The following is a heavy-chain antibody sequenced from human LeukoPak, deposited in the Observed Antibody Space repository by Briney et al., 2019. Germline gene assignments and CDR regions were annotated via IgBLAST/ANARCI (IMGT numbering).Heavy chain of an antibody. CDR1: GGSISSYY. CDR3: ARENSGSYRELDY. J-gene: IGHJ4*02. V-gene: IGHV4-4*07. D-gene: IGHD1-26*01. CDR2: MYTSGST. Sequence: SETLSLTCTVSGGSISSYYWRWIRQPAGKGLEWIGRMYTSGSTNYNPSLKSRVTMSVDTSKNLFSLKLSSVTAADTAVFYCARENSGSYRELDYWGQGTLVTVSS.